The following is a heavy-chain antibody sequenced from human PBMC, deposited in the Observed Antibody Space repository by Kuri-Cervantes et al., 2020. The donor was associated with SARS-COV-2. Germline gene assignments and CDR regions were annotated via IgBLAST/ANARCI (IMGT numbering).Heavy chain of an antibody. J-gene: IGHJ6*02. CDR1: GYTFTSYY. V-gene: IGHV1-46*01. CDR3: ARAHCSGGSCYPEYYYYYGMDV. Sequence: ASVKVSCKASGYTFTSYYMHWVRQAPGQGLEWMGIINPSGGSTSYAQKFQGRVTMTRDTSTSTVYMELSSLRSEDTAVYYCARAHCSGGSCYPEYYYYYGMDVWGQGTTVTGSS. D-gene: IGHD2-15*01. CDR2: INPSGGST.